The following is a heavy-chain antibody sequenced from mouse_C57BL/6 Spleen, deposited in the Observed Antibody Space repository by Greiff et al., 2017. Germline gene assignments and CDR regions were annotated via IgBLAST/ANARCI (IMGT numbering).Heavy chain of an antibody. CDR1: GFSLTSYG. V-gene: IGHV2-2*01. D-gene: IGHD1-1*01. Sequence: VQLQQSGPGLVQPSQSLSITCTVSGFSLTSYGVHWVRQSPGKGLEWLGVIWSGGSTDYNAAFISRLSISKDNSKSQVFFKMNSLQADDTAIDYCAREDGVVATYYAMDYWGQGTSVTVSS. CDR2: IWSGGST. J-gene: IGHJ4*01. CDR3: AREDGVVATYYAMDY.